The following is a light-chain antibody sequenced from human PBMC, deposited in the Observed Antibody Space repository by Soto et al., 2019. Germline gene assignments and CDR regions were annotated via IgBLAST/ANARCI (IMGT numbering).Light chain of an antibody. J-gene: IGKJ3*01. Sequence: EIVMTQSPATLSVSPGERATLSCRASQSVSRNLAWYQQKPGQAPRLLIYGASTRATGIPARFSGGGSGTEFTLTISSLQSEDFAVYYCRQYNNWPFTFGPGTKVDIK. V-gene: IGKV3-15*01. CDR1: QSVSRN. CDR2: GAS. CDR3: RQYNNWPFT.